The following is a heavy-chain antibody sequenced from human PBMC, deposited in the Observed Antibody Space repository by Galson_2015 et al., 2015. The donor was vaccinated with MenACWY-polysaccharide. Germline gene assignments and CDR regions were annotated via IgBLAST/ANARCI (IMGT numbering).Heavy chain of an antibody. CDR2: INPNSGGT. D-gene: IGHD2-2*01. V-gene: IGHV1-2*02. CDR3: ARDQYQLRKTGWFDP. J-gene: IGHJ5*02. CDR1: GYTFTGYY. Sequence: SVKVSCKASGYTFTGYYMHWVRQAPGQGLEWMGWINPNSGGTNYAQKFQGRVTMTRDTSISTAYMELSRLRSDDTAVYYCARDQYQLRKTGWFDPWGQATLVTVPS.